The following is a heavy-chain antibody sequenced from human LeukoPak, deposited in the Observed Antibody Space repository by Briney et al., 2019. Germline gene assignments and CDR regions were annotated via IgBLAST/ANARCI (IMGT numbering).Heavy chain of an antibody. Sequence: ASVKVSCKASGYTFTSYGISWVRQAPGHGIEWMGWISAYNGNTNYAQKLQGRVTMTTDTSTSTAYMELRSLRSDDTAVYYCARDKWLTTVTSSDAFDIWGQGTMVTVSS. V-gene: IGHV1-18*01. D-gene: IGHD4-17*01. CDR3: ARDKWLTTVTSSDAFDI. CDR1: GYTFTSYG. J-gene: IGHJ3*02. CDR2: ISAYNGNT.